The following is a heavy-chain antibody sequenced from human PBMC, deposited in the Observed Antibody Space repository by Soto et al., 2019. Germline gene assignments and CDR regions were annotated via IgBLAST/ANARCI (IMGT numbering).Heavy chain of an antibody. D-gene: IGHD3-10*01. CDR3: ARAPKALKDGVNYYYYMDV. CDR2: ISSNGGST. CDR1: GFTFSSYA. Sequence: GGSLRLSCAASGFTFSSYAMHWVRQAPGKGLEYVSAISSNGGSTYYANSVKGRFTISRDNSKNTLYLQMGSLRAEDMAVYYCARAPKALKDGVNYYYYMDVWGKGTTVTVSS. V-gene: IGHV3-64*01. J-gene: IGHJ6*03.